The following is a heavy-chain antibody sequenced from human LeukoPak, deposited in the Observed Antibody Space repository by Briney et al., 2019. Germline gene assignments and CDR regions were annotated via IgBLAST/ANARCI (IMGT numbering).Heavy chain of an antibody. J-gene: IGHJ4*02. D-gene: IGHD4-17*01. Sequence: PSETLSLTCTVSGGSLRTYYWSWLRQPPGKGLEWIGHIYYSGNTNYNPSLKSRVTISIDTSKSQFSLKRTSVTAADTAVYYCARLPTVTTMGYWGQGTLVTVSS. V-gene: IGHV4-59*08. CDR2: IYYSGNT. CDR3: ARLPTVTTMGY. CDR1: GGSLRTYY.